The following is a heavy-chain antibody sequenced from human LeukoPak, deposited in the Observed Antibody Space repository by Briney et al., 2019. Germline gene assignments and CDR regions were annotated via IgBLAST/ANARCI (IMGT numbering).Heavy chain of an antibody. J-gene: IGHJ5*02. CDR1: GGSISNYY. Sequence: SETLSLTCTVSGGSISNYYWSWIRQPAGKGLEWIGRIYSSGSTNYNPSLKSRVTMSVDTSTNQLSLKLSSVTAADTAVYYCARLSVLLEGFDPWGQGTPVTVSS. V-gene: IGHV4-4*07. CDR2: IYSSGST. D-gene: IGHD3-10*01. CDR3: ARLSVLLEGFDP.